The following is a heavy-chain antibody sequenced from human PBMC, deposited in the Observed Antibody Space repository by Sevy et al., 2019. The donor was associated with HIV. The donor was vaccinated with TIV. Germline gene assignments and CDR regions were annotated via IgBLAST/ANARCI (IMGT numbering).Heavy chain of an antibody. CDR3: AKVLRTGEFLFTPFDY. D-gene: IGHD3-10*01. V-gene: IGHV3-23*01. CDR1: GFTFSNYA. J-gene: IGHJ4*02. CDR2: ITGSGGST. Sequence: GGSLRLSCAASGFTFSNYAVNWVRRAPGKGLEWVSGITGSGGSTYYEVSVTSRYTNSRDNSKNTLYLQMNSVVAEDTGVYYYAKVLRTGEFLFTPFDYWGQGTLVTVSS.